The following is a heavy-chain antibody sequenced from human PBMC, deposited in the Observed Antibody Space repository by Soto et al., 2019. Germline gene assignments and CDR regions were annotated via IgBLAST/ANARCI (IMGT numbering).Heavy chain of an antibody. V-gene: IGHV6-1*01. D-gene: IGHD3-16*01. CDR1: GDSVSSTSAA. Sequence: QVPLQQSGPGLVKPSQTLSLTCAISGDSVSSTSAAWNWIRQSPSIGLEWLGRTYYRSKWYNDYAVSVRSRITINADTTKNQFSLQLNSVTPEDTAVYYCARKPGGYAYFDYWGQGTLVTVSS. CDR2: TYYRSKWYN. CDR3: ARKPGGYAYFDY. J-gene: IGHJ4*02.